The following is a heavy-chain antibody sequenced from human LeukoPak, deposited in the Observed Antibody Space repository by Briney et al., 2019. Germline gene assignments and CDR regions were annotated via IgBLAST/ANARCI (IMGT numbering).Heavy chain of an antibody. CDR1: GFTFSSYA. J-gene: IGHJ4*02. V-gene: IGHV3-23*01. CDR3: SKDLVVVAATSDY. Sequence: GGSLRLSCAASGFTFSSYAMSWVRPAPGKGLEWVSAICVSGGSTYYAHSVKGSFTLSRDHSKNTLFLQMNSLRADDTCVYCLSKDLVVVAATSDYCGQGALVSVSS. CDR2: ICVSGGST. D-gene: IGHD2-15*01.